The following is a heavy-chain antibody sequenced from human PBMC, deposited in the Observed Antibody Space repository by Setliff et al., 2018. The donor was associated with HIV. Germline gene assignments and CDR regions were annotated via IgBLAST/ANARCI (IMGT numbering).Heavy chain of an antibody. CDR1: GYPFTGYY. D-gene: IGHD3-10*01. Sequence: WASVKVSCKASGYPFTGYYIHWVRQVPGQGPEWMGWINPNNGGTDSAQNFQGRLTMTKDTSTNTVYMELRRLRSDDTAIYFCARGVTFVGGLVVTGLCFDYWGQGALVTV. V-gene: IGHV1-2*02. CDR2: INPNNGGT. J-gene: IGHJ4*02. CDR3: ARGVTFVGGLVVTGLCFDY.